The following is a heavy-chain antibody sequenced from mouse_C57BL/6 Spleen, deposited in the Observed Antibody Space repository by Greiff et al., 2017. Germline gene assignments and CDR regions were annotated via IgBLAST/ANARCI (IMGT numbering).Heavy chain of an antibody. Sequence: VQLQQPGAELVRPGSSVKLSCKASGYTFTSYWMHWVKQRPIQGLEWIGNIDPSDSETHYNQKFKDKATLTVDKSSSTAYMQLSSLTSEDSAVYYCARGRSGYDYAMDYWGQGTSVTGSS. D-gene: IGHD2-2*01. CDR1: GYTFTSYW. V-gene: IGHV1-52*01. CDR3: ARGRSGYDYAMDY. J-gene: IGHJ4*01. CDR2: IDPSDSET.